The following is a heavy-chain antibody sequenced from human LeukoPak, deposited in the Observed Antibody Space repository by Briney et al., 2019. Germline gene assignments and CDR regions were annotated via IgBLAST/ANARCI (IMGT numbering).Heavy chain of an antibody. CDR2: IYSGGTT. J-gene: IGHJ4*02. V-gene: IGHV3-66*01. CDR3: ARDPPAVAANTYG. CDR1: GVTVGNNY. Sequence: PGGSLRLSCAASGVTVGNNYTNWVRQAPGEGLEWVSLIYSGGTTHYADSVKGRFTISRDNSKNTLYLQMNSLRVDDTAVYYCARDPPAVAANTYGWGQGTLVTVSS. D-gene: IGHD6-6*01.